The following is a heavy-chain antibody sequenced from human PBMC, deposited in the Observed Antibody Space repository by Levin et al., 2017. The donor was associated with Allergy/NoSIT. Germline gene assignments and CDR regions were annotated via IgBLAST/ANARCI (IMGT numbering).Heavy chain of an antibody. Sequence: SETLSLTCTVSGGSISSSSYYWGWIRQPPGKGLEWIGSIYYSGSTYYNPSLKSRVTISVDTSKNQFSLKLSSVTAADTAVYYCARQGYSSGWYPLAFDIWGQGTMVTVSS. J-gene: IGHJ3*02. D-gene: IGHD6-19*01. V-gene: IGHV4-39*01. CDR2: IYYSGST. CDR3: ARQGYSSGWYPLAFDI. CDR1: GGSISSSSYY.